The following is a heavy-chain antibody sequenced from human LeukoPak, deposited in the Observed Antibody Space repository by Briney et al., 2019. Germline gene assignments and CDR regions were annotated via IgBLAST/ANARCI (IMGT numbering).Heavy chain of an antibody. D-gene: IGHD2-2*01. J-gene: IGHJ6*03. CDR1: GYSINSGYY. CDR2: IYHSGST. Sequence: PSETLSLTCTVSGYSINSGYYWGWIRQPPGKGLEWIGSIYHSGSTYYNPSLKSRVTISVDTSKNQFSLKLSSVTAADTAVYYCSYCSSTSCLYYYYMDVWGKGTTVTVSS. V-gene: IGHV4-38-2*02. CDR3: SYCSSTSCLYYYYMDV.